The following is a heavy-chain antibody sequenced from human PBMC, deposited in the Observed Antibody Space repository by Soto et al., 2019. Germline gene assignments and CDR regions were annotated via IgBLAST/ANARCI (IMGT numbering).Heavy chain of an antibody. D-gene: IGHD3-10*01. J-gene: IGHJ6*02. Sequence: PGESLKISCKGSGYSFTSYWIGWVRQMPGKGLECMGIIYPGDSDTRYSPSFQGQVTISADKSISTAYLQWSSLKASDTAMYYCAGGGVRGVLTRTRDYSGMDVWGQGTTVTVSS. CDR1: GYSFTSYW. CDR3: AGGGVRGVLTRTRDYSGMDV. V-gene: IGHV5-51*01. CDR2: IYPGDSDT.